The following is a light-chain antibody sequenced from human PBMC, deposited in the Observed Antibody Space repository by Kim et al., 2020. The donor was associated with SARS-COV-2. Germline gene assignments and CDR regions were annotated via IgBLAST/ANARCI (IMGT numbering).Light chain of an antibody. Sequence: PGERATLSGRASQSVSIRFLAWYQQKPGQAPRRLIYGASSRATGIPDRFSGSGSGTDFTLTISRLELEDFAVYYCQQYDGSPPLTFGGGTKVDIK. CDR3: QQYDGSPPLT. CDR2: GAS. V-gene: IGKV3-20*01. CDR1: QSVSIRF. J-gene: IGKJ4*01.